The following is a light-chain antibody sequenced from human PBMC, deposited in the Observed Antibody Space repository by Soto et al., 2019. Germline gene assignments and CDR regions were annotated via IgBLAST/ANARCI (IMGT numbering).Light chain of an antibody. Sequence: IQITQSPSSLSASVGGRVTITCRSRQYISSYVNWYQQKPGKAPKLLIYGASSLQSGVTSRFSGSGSGTDFTLTISNLQPEDFANYYCQQANSFPISFGQGTRLEI. CDR1: QYISSY. CDR3: QQANSFPIS. J-gene: IGKJ5*01. CDR2: GAS. V-gene: IGKV1-39*01.